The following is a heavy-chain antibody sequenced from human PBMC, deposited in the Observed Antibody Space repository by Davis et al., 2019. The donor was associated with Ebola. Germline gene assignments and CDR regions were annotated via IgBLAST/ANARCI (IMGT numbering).Heavy chain of an antibody. Sequence: PGGSLRLSCTVSGGSISSSSYYWGWIRQPPGKGLEWIGSIYYSGSTYYNPSLKSRVTISVDTSKNQFSLKLSSVTAADTAVYYCAREGWDMTTDAFDIWGQGTMVTVSS. CDR1: GGSISSSSYY. D-gene: IGHD4-11*01. V-gene: IGHV4-39*07. CDR2: IYYSGST. J-gene: IGHJ3*02. CDR3: AREGWDMTTDAFDI.